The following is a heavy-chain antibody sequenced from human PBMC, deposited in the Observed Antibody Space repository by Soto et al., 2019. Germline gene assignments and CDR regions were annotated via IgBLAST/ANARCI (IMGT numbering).Heavy chain of an antibody. CDR3: AKDLLGRSYYYYYGMDV. Sequence: PGGSLRLSCAASGFTFSSYAMSWVRQAPGKGLEWVSAISGSGGSTYYADSVKGRFTISRDNSKNTLYLQMNSLRAEDTAVYYCAKDLLGRSYYYYYGMDVWGQGTTVTVS. J-gene: IGHJ6*02. CDR1: GFTFSSYA. V-gene: IGHV3-23*01. D-gene: IGHD3-10*01. CDR2: ISGSGGST.